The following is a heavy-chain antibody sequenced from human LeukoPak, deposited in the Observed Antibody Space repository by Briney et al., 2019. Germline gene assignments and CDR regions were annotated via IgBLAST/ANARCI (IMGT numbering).Heavy chain of an antibody. J-gene: IGHJ4*02. D-gene: IGHD3-3*02. CDR2: INSDGSRI. Sequence: PGGSLRLSCAASGITFSNYWMHWVRQAPGKGLEWVSRINSDGSRITYADSVKGRFTISRDNAKNTLYLQMNSLGAEDTAVYYCAKGSSFSRPYYFDYWGQGTLVTVSS. CDR1: GITFSNYW. V-gene: IGHV3-74*01. CDR3: AKGSSFSRPYYFDY.